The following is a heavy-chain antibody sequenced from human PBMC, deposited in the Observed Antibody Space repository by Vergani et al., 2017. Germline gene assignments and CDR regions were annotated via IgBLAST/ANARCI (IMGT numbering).Heavy chain of an antibody. J-gene: IGHJ4*02. D-gene: IGHD3-22*01. Sequence: VQLVQSGAEVKKPGATVKISCKVSGYTFTDYYMHWVQQAPGKGLEWMGRIIPIFGTTSYAQKFQGRVTILADESTSTAYMELSSLRSEDTAVYYCARSSGYYSYYFDFWGQGTLVTVSS. CDR3: ARSSGYYSYYFDF. CDR1: GYTFTDYY. V-gene: IGHV1-69*13. CDR2: IIPIFGTT.